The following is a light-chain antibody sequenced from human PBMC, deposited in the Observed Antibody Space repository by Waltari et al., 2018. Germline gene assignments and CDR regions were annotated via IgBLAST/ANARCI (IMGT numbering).Light chain of an antibody. CDR2: EVI. CDR1: SSELGDYDY. CDR3: CSYAGTNNFYV. Sequence: QSALTQPPSASGSPGASVTISCTGTSSELGDYDYVSWYQQHPGKAPKLMIYEVIKRPSGVPDRFSGSKSGNTASLTVSGLQAEDEADYYCCSYAGTNNFYVFGTGTKVTVL. J-gene: IGLJ1*01. V-gene: IGLV2-8*01.